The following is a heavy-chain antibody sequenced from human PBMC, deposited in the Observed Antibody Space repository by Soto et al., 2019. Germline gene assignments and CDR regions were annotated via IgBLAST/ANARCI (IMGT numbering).Heavy chain of an antibody. CDR2: ISYTGAT. V-gene: IGHV4-31*03. J-gene: IGHJ4*02. CDR1: GGSISRGAYF. CDR3: ARGGPVSVSPAWQLLGYFDY. Sequence: SETLSLTCSVSGGSISRGAYFWTWICQFPGKGLEWIAYISYTGATYYNPSLKSRVTILADTSKNQFSLKLNSVTSADTAVYYCARGGPVSVSPAWQLLGYFDYWGQGTLVTVSS. D-gene: IGHD2-15*01.